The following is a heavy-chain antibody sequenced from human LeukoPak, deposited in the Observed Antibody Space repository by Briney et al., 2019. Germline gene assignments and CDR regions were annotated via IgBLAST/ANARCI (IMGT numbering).Heavy chain of an antibody. J-gene: IGHJ4*02. CDR2: LSSGGSMI. D-gene: IGHD3-10*01. CDR3: ARKIYSSDNYIDY. Sequence: GGSLRLSCAASGFTFSSYGMNWVRQAPGMGLEWIAYLSSGGSMIYYADSVKGRFAISRDNAKNSVYLQMNSLRAEDTALYYCARKIYSSDNYIDYWGQGTLVTVSS. CDR1: GFTFSSYG. V-gene: IGHV3-48*04.